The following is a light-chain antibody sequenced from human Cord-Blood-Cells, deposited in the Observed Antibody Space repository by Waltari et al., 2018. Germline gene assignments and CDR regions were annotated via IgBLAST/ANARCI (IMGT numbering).Light chain of an antibody. Sequence: SYELTQPPSVSVSPGQTASITCSGDKLGDKYACWYQQKPGQSPVLVIYHDSKRPSGSPERFSGSNSGNTATLTISGTQAMDEADYYCQAWDSSTYVVFGGGTKLTVL. J-gene: IGLJ2*01. CDR3: QAWDSSTYVV. CDR1: KLGDKY. CDR2: HDS. V-gene: IGLV3-1*01.